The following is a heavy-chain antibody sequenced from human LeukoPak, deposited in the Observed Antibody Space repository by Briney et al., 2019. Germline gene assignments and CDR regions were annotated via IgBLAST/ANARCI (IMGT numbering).Heavy chain of an antibody. CDR1: GLTFSTYS. CDR2: ISSSSSTI. J-gene: IGHJ4*02. Sequence: GGSLRLSCAASGLTFSTYSMNWVRQAPEKGLEWVSYISSSSSTIYYADSVKGRFTISRDNAKNSLHLQMNTLRDEDTAVYYCAREYSSSSGKALDYWGQGTLVTVSS. CDR3: AREYSSSSGKALDY. D-gene: IGHD6-6*01. V-gene: IGHV3-48*02.